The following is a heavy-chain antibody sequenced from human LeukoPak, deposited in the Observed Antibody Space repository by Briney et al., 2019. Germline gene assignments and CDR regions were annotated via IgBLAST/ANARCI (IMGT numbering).Heavy chain of an antibody. CDR3: ARLYYYYYYMDV. Sequence: PSETLSLTCTVSGGSVSSSNYYWGWIRQPPGKGLEWIGNIYYSGSTYYNPSLKSRVTISVDTSKNQFSLNLSSVTAADTAMYYCARLYYYYYYMDVWGKGTTVTVSS. V-gene: IGHV4-39*01. CDR1: GGSVSSSNYY. CDR2: IYYSGST. J-gene: IGHJ6*03.